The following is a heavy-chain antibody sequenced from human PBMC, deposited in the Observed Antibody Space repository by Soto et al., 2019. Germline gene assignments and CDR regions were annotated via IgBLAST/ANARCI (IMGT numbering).Heavy chain of an antibody. CDR1: GYTFTSYY. Sequence: QVQLVQSGAEVKKPGASVKVSCKASGYTFTSYYMHWVRQAPGQGLEWMGIINPSGGSTSYAQKFQGRVTMTRDTSTSTVYMELSSLRSEDTAVYYCARVGVEGEIAHYYYYYGMDVWGQGTTVTVSS. CDR3: ARVGVEGEIAHYYYYYGMDV. V-gene: IGHV1-46*01. J-gene: IGHJ6*02. CDR2: INPSGGST. D-gene: IGHD2-8*01.